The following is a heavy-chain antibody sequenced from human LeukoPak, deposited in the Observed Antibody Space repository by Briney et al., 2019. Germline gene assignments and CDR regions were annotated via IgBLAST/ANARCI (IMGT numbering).Heavy chain of an antibody. J-gene: IGHJ4*02. CDR3: ARMVPGLREGTGFDY. D-gene: IGHD3-10*01. CDR1: GFTFSSYS. Sequence: GGSLRLSCAASGFTFSSYSMNWVRQAPGKGLEWVSSISSSSYYINYADSVKGRFTISRDNAENSLYLQMNSLRAEDTAVYYCARMVPGLREGTGFDYWGQGTLVTVSS. V-gene: IGHV3-21*01. CDR2: ISSSSYYI.